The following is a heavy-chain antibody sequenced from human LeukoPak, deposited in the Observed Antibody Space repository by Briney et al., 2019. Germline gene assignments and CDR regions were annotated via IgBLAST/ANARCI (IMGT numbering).Heavy chain of an antibody. D-gene: IGHD3-10*01. CDR2: IIPIFGTA. CDR1: GGTFSSYA. Sequence: SVKVSCKASGGTFSSYAMSWVRQAPGQGLEWMGGIIPIFGTANYAQKLQGRVTITTDESTSTAYMELSSLRSEDTAVYYCARGIWFGELLMYFDYWAQGTLVTVSS. CDR3: ARGIWFGELLMYFDY. J-gene: IGHJ4*02. V-gene: IGHV1-69*05.